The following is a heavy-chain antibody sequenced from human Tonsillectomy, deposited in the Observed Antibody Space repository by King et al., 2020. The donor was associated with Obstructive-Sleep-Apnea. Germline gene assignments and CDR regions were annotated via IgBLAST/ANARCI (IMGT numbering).Heavy chain of an antibody. CDR1: GFTFSNYA. J-gene: IGHJ6*02. CDR2: ISGSGGST. Sequence: VQLVESGGGLVQPGGSLRLSCAASGFTFSNYAMSWVRQAPGKGLEWVSGISGSGGSTYYADSVKGRFTISRDNSKNTLYLQMNSLRAEDTAVYYCAKDIFWSGRHTWDCGMDVWGQGTTVTVSS. V-gene: IGHV3-23*04. D-gene: IGHD3-3*01. CDR3: AKDIFWSGRHTWDCGMDV.